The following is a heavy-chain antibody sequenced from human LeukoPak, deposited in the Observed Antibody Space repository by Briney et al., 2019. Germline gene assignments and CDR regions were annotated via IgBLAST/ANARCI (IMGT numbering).Heavy chain of an antibody. CDR3: ARDIPNSSWGLDV. CDR1: GFTFSTYA. CDR2: ISINARVT. J-gene: IGHJ6*02. V-gene: IGHV3-23*01. Sequence: SGGSLRLSCSASGFTFSTYAMAWVRQAPGKGLEWVSCISINARVTYYGESVRGRFTISRDNSKNTLYLQMNSLRADDAATYYCARDIPNSSWGLDVWGQGTAVTVSS. D-gene: IGHD6-13*01.